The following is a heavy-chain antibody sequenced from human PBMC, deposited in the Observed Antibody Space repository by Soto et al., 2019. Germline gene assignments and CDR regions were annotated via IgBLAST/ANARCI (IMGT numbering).Heavy chain of an antibody. Sequence: ASVKVSCKASGYTFTNYGIHWVRQAPGQRLEWMGWINSGSGNTKYSQKLQGRVTINRDTSASTAYMELNSLRSEDTAVYYCARSGYSSGWYHWYFDFWGRGTLVTVSS. J-gene: IGHJ2*01. D-gene: IGHD6-19*01. CDR3: ARSGYSSGWYHWYFDF. CDR2: INSGSGNT. V-gene: IGHV1-3*01. CDR1: GYTFTNYG.